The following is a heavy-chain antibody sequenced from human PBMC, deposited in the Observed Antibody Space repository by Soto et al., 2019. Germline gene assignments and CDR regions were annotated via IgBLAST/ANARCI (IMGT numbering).Heavy chain of an antibody. CDR1: GGTFSSYA. CDR2: IIPIFGTA. CDR3: ARSNSGLSGYYYYGMDV. J-gene: IGHJ6*02. Sequence: SVKVSCKASGGTFSSYAISWVRQAPGQGLEWMGGIIPIFGTANYAQKFQGRVTITADESTSTAYMELSSLRSEDTAVYYCARSNSGLSGYYYYGMDVWGRGTTVTVSS. V-gene: IGHV1-69*13. D-gene: IGHD6-19*01.